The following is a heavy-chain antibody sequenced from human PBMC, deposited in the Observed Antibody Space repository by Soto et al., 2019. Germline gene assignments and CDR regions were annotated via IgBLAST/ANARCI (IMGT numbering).Heavy chain of an antibody. Sequence: QVQLVQSGTEVKKPGASVKVSCKPSGYTFTSFYMHWVRQAPGQGLEGMGIINPNGDSTNYAQNFQGRVTMTSDTSTNTVYMELSSLRSEDTAVYYCARGGSSPGGDGNYFHYWGQGTLVAVSS. CDR1: GYTFTSFY. V-gene: IGHV1-46*01. D-gene: IGHD2-21*02. CDR3: ARGGSSPGGDGNYFHY. CDR2: INPNGDST. J-gene: IGHJ4*02.